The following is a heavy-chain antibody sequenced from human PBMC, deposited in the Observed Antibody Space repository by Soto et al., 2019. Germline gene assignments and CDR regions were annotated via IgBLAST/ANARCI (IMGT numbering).Heavy chain of an antibody. V-gene: IGHV3-23*01. D-gene: IGHD3-10*01. J-gene: IGHJ6*02. CDR2: TSGNGGNT. CDR3: AKDRVGTTIKYGMDV. Sequence: EVQLLESGGGLVQPGGSLRLSCAVSGFTFSSYAMSWVRQAPGKGLEWVSATSGNGGNTQYADSVKGRFAISRDNSKNTLYLQMNSLRAEDTAVYCCAKDRVGTTIKYGMDVWGQGTTVTVSS. CDR1: GFTFSSYA.